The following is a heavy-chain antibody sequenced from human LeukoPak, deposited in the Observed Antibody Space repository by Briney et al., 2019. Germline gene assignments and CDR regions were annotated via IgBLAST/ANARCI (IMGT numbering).Heavy chain of an antibody. Sequence: GGSLRLSCAASGFTFSSYATSWVRQAPGKGLEWVSGISDRGSRTYYADSVKGRFTISRDNSKNTLYLQMNSLRGEDTAVYYCAKFIDYDFWSGYQYWGQGTLVTVSS. CDR1: GFTFSSYA. V-gene: IGHV3-23*01. D-gene: IGHD3-3*01. CDR3: AKFIDYDFWSGYQY. CDR2: ISDRGSRT. J-gene: IGHJ4*02.